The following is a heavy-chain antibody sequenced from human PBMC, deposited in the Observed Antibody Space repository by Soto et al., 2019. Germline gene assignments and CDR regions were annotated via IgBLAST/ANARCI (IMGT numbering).Heavy chain of an antibody. CDR1: GFTFSSYG. CDR3: AKDLGYCSGGSCYSEGYFDS. J-gene: IGHJ4*02. D-gene: IGHD2-15*01. CDR2: VSYDGSNK. V-gene: IGHV3-30*18. Sequence: QVQLVESGGGMVQPGRSLRLSCAASGFTFSSYGMHWVRQAPGKGLEWVALVSYDGSNKNYAASVKGRFAISRDNSKNTLYLQMNMLRTEDAAVYYCAKDLGYCSGGSCYSEGYFDSWGQGALVTVSS.